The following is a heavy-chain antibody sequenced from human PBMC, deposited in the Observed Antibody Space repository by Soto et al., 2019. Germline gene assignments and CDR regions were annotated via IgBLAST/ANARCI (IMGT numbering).Heavy chain of an antibody. CDR1: GGLFPGYG. V-gene: IGHV3-33*01. J-gene: IGHJ4*02. Sequence: GGSLRLSCAVPGGLFPGYGMHWVRQAPGKGLEWVAIIRFDGSNEEYADSVKGRFTISRDNSKNTLYLQMNTLGAEDTAVYYCARDGIGGTVFRGYLDYWGRGTVVTVSS. CDR2: IRFDGSNE. CDR3: ARDGIGGTVFRGYLDY. D-gene: IGHD1-7*01.